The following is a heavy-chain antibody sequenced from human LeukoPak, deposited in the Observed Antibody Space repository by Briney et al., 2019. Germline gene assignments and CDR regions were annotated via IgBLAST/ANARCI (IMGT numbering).Heavy chain of an antibody. J-gene: IGHJ4*02. CDR3: ASYDSKSAHFDY. CDR1: GLTFDDYT. CDR2: ISWDGGST. V-gene: IGHV3-43*01. Sequence: GGSLRLSCAASGLTFDDYTMHWVRPAPGKGLEWVSLISWDGGSTYYADSVKGRFTISRDNSKNSLYLQMNSLRTEDTALYYCASYDSKSAHFDYWGQGTLVTVSS. D-gene: IGHD3-22*01.